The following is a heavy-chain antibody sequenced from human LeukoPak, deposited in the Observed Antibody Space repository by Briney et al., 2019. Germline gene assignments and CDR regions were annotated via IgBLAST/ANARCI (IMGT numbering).Heavy chain of an antibody. CDR1: GGSISSYY. J-gene: IGHJ4*02. V-gene: IGHV4-4*07. D-gene: IGHD3-22*01. CDR3: ARDRYDSSGYYYDYFDY. CDR2: IYTSGST. Sequence: PSETLSLTCTVSGGSISSYYWSWIRQPAGKGLEWIGRIYTSGSTNYNPSLKSRVTMSVDTSKNQFSLKLSSVTAADTAVYYCARDRYDSSGYYYDYFDYWGQGTLVTVSS.